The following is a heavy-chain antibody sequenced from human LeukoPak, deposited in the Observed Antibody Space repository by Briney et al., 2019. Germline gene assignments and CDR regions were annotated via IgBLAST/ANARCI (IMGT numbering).Heavy chain of an antibody. J-gene: IGHJ4*02. CDR3: ARDRGWLRKADY. V-gene: IGHV3-48*03. CDR1: GFTFSSYE. Sequence: GGSLRLSXAASGFTFSSYEMNWVRQAPGKGLEWVSYISSSGSTIYYADSVKGRFTISRDNAKNSLYLQMNSLRAEDTAVYYCARDRGWLRKADYWGQGTLVTVSS. CDR2: ISSSGSTI. D-gene: IGHD5-24*01.